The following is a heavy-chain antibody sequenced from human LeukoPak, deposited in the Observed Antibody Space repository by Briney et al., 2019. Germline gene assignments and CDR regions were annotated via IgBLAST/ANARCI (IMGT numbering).Heavy chain of an antibody. CDR3: ARDGPYCSGGSCYGSSNYYYYYMDV. CDR1: EFTFSNYA. CDR2: ISGSGGST. D-gene: IGHD2-15*01. V-gene: IGHV3-23*01. J-gene: IGHJ6*03. Sequence: PGGSLRLSCAASEFTFSNYAMSWVRQAPGKGLEWVSAISGSGGSTYYADSVKGRFTISRDNSKNTLYLQMNSLRAEDTAVYYCARDGPYCSGGSCYGSSNYYYYYMDVWGKGTTVTVSS.